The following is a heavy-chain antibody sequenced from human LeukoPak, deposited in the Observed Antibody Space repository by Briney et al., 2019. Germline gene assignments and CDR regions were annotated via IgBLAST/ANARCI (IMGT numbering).Heavy chain of an antibody. CDR3: ARVISPRYSYGYYYYYMDV. CDR1: GFTFSSYW. D-gene: IGHD5-18*01. J-gene: IGHJ6*03. Sequence: GGSLRLSCAASGFTFSSYWMSWVRQAPGKGLEWVANVKQDGSEKYYVDSVKGRFTISRDNAKNSLYLQMNSLRAEDTAVYYCARVISPRYSYGYYYYYMDVWGKGTTVTVSS. CDR2: VKQDGSEK. V-gene: IGHV3-7*01.